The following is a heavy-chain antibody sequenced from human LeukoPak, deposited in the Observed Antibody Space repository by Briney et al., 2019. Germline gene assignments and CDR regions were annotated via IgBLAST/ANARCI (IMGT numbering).Heavy chain of an antibody. CDR3: ARGSSSSDY. Sequence: PGGSLRLSCAASGFTFSSFAIHWVRQAPGKGLEYVSAISNNGRSTYYADSVKGRFTISRDNSNNTVHLQMGSLRAEDMAVYYCARGSSSSDYWGQGILVTVSS. D-gene: IGHD6-6*01. CDR2: ISNNGRST. CDR1: GFTFSSFA. V-gene: IGHV3-64*02. J-gene: IGHJ4*02.